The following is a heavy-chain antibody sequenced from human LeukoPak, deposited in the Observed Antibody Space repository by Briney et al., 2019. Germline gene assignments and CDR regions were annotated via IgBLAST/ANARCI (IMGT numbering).Heavy chain of an antibody. CDR1: GFTFSDYY. Sequence: PGGSLRLSCAASGFTFSDYYMSWIRQAPGKGLEWVSYISSSGSTIYYADSVKGRFTISRDNAKNSLYLQMNSLRAEDTAVYYCARDSRGLDYYHYYMDVWGKGTTVTVSS. CDR3: ARDSRGLDYYHYYMDV. CDR2: ISSSGSTI. V-gene: IGHV3-11*04. J-gene: IGHJ6*03. D-gene: IGHD6-19*01.